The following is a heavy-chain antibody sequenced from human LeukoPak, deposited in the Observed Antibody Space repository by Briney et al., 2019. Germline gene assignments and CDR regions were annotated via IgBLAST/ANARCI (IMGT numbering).Heavy chain of an antibody. V-gene: IGHV1-18*01. CDR1: SYTFTSYG. CDR3: ARLWPLYSGSSCGMDV. J-gene: IGHJ6*02. D-gene: IGHD1-26*01. CDR2: ISAYNGNT. Sequence: ASVKVSCKASSYTFTSYGISWVRQAPGQGLEWMGWISAYNGNTNYAQKLQGRVTMTTDTSTSTAYMELRSLRSDDTAVYYCARLWPLYSGSSCGMDVWGQGTTVTVSS.